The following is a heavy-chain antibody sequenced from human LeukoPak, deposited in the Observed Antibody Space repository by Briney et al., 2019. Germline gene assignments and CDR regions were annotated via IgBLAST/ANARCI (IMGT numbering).Heavy chain of an antibody. CDR1: GYRFTSYW. D-gene: IGHD6-19*01. CDR3: ARQVAGTRFDY. V-gene: IGHV5-10-1*01. J-gene: IGHJ4*02. Sequence: GESLKISCKGSGYRFTSYWITWVRQMPGKGLEWMGKIDPSDSYTNYSPSLQGHVTISADKSISTAYLQWSSLKASDTAMYYCARQVAGTRFDYWGQGTLVTVSS. CDR2: IDPSDSYT.